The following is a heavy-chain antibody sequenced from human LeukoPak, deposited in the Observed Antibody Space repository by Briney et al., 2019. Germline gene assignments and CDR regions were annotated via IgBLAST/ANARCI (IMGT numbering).Heavy chain of an antibody. Sequence: GGSLRLSCAASGFTFSSYGMHWVRQAPGKGLEWVAFIRYDGSNKYYADSVKGRFTISRDNSKNTLYLQMNSLRAEDTAVYYCAKDLCSSTSCLYYFDYWGQGTLVTVSS. CDR1: GFTFSSYG. CDR3: AKDLCSSTSCLYYFDY. D-gene: IGHD2-2*01. J-gene: IGHJ4*02. CDR2: IRYDGSNK. V-gene: IGHV3-30*02.